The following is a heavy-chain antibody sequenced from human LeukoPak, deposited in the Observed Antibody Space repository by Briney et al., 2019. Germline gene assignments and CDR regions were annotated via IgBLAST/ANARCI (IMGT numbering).Heavy chain of an antibody. CDR1: GGSISSYY. Sequence: PSETLSLTCTVSGGSISSYYWSWIRQPPGKGLEWIGYIYYSGSTNYNPSLKSRVTISVDTSKNQFSLKLSSVTAADTAVYYCARVPVVPAAMGFDYWGQGTLVTVSS. CDR3: ARVPVVPAAMGFDY. J-gene: IGHJ4*02. V-gene: IGHV4-59*01. CDR2: IYYSGST. D-gene: IGHD2-2*01.